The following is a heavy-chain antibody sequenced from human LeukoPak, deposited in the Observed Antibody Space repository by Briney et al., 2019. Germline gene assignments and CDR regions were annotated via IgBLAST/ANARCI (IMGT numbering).Heavy chain of an antibody. J-gene: IGHJ3*02. CDR1: GGSISSSSYY. Sequence: SETLSLTCTVSGGSISSSSYYWGWIRQPPGKGLEWIGSIYYSGSTYYNPSLKSRVTISVDTSKIQFSLKLSSVTAADTAVYYCATASGSSDDAFDIWGQGTMVTVSS. D-gene: IGHD1-26*01. CDR2: IYYSGST. V-gene: IGHV4-39*07. CDR3: ATASGSSDDAFDI.